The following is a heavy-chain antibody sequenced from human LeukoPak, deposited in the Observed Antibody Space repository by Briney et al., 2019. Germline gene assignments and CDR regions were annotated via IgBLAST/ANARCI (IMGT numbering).Heavy chain of an antibody. CDR2: VSGFGDGT. Sequence: GGSLRLSCAASGFTFSSYAMHWVRQAPGKGLEWVSSVSGFGDGTFYAYSVRGRFTISRDNSETTLYLQMNSLRADDTAVYYCAKDYAVGSLGSWGQGTLVTVSS. J-gene: IGHJ4*02. CDR1: GFTFSSYA. CDR3: AKDYAVGSLGS. V-gene: IGHV3-23*01. D-gene: IGHD2-2*01.